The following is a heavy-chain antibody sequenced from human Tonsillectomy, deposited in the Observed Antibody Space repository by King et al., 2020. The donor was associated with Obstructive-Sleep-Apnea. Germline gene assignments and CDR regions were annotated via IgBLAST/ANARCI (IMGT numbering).Heavy chain of an antibody. D-gene: IGHD3-10*01. CDR1: GGFFSEYY. CDR3: ARDYGSGCYGSFDI. J-gene: IGHJ3*02. CDR2: INHSGTT. Sequence: VQLQQWGAGLLKPSETLSLTCAVCGGFFSEYYWSGIRQPPGKGLEWIGEINHSGTTNYNPSLKSRVTISADTSKNQFSLNLSSVTAADTAVYYCARDYGSGCYGSFDIWRQGIMV. V-gene: IGHV4-34*01.